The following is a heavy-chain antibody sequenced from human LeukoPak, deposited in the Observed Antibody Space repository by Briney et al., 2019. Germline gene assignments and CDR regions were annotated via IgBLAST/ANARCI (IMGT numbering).Heavy chain of an antibody. CDR2: INHSGST. D-gene: IGHD4-23*01. J-gene: IGHJ4*02. CDR3: ARGLTTMVY. V-gene: IGHV4-34*01. Sequence: SETLSLTCTVYGGSFSGYYWSWIRQPPGKGLEWIGEINHSGSTNYNPSLKSRVTISVDTSKNQFSLKLSSVTAADTAVYYCARGLTTMVYWGQGTLVTVSS. CDR1: GGSFSGYY.